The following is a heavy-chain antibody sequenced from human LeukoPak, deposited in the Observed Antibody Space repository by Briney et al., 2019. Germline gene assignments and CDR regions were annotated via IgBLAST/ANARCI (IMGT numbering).Heavy chain of an antibody. D-gene: IGHD3-10*01. Sequence: SETLSLTCAASGYSISSGYYWGWSRQPPGKGLEGIGSIYHSGSTYYNPSLKSRVTISVDTSKNQFSLKLSTVTAADTAVYYCARVSMVRGVILDYWGQGTLVTVSS. CDR1: GYSISSGYY. CDR3: ARVSMVRGVILDY. CDR2: IYHSGST. J-gene: IGHJ4*02. V-gene: IGHV4-38-2*01.